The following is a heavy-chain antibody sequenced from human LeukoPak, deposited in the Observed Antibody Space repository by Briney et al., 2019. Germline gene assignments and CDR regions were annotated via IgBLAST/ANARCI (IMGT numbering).Heavy chain of an antibody. CDR1: GFTFDDYG. CDR3: ARAYGSGSYYLN. V-gene: IGHV3-20*01. CDR2: INWNGGST. J-gene: IGHJ4*02. Sequence: GGSLRLSCAASGFTFDDYGMSCVRHAPGKGLEWVSGINWNGGSTNYADSVKGRFTISRDNAKNSLYLQMNSLRVEDTALYHCARAYGSGSYYLNWGQGTLVTVSS. D-gene: IGHD3-10*01.